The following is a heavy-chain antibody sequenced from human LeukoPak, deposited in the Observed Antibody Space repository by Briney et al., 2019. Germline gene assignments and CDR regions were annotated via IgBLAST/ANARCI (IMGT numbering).Heavy chain of an antibody. D-gene: IGHD3-10*01. CDR1: GFIFSSYT. J-gene: IGHJ4*02. V-gene: IGHV3-23*01. CDR2: ISGSGSST. Sequence: GGSLRLSCAASGFIFSSYTMSWVRQAPGKGLEWVSTISGSGSSTYYADSVKGRFTISRDNSKTTLYLQMKGLRADDTAVYYCAKTRSYYGSGSSMYYFDYWGQGTLVTVSS. CDR3: AKTRSYYGSGSSMYYFDY.